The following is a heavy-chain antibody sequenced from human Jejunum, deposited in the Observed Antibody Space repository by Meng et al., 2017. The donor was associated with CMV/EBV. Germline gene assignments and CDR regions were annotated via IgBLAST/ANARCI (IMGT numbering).Heavy chain of an antibody. CDR3: ARRDCSGSSCYFEY. J-gene: IGHJ4*02. D-gene: IGHD2-2*01. CDR2: INPSAGST. CDR1: GYTFTSYY. Sequence: GYTFTSYYIHWMRQAPGQGLEWMGIINPSAGSTTYAQKFQGRVTMTRDTSTSTIYLEVSSLTSEDTAVYYCARRDCSGSSCYFEYWGQGTLVTVSS. V-gene: IGHV1-46*01.